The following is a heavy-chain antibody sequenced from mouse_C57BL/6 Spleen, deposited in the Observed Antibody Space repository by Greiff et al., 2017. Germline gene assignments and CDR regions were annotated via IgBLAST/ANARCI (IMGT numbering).Heavy chain of an antibody. J-gene: IGHJ4*01. V-gene: IGHV14-4*01. CDR3: TTGRIMDY. CDR1: GFNIKDDY. CDR2: IDPGNGDT. Sequence: VQLQQSGAELVRPGASVKLSCTASGFNIKDDYMHWVKQRPEQGLEWIGWIDPGNGDTEYASKFQGKATITADTSSNTAYLQLSSLTSEDTAVYYCTTGRIMDYWGQGTSVTVSS.